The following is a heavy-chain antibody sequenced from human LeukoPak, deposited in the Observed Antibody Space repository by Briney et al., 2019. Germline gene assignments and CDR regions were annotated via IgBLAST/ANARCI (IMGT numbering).Heavy chain of an antibody. Sequence: GGSLRLSCAASGFTFSSYSMNWVRQAPGKGLEWVSSITSSSSYMYYADSVEGRFTISRDNAKNSLYLQMNTLRAEDTAVYYCARESLATIGVDYWGQGTLVTVSS. CDR3: ARESLATIGVDY. CDR2: ITSSSSYM. CDR1: GFTFSSYS. J-gene: IGHJ4*02. D-gene: IGHD5-12*01. V-gene: IGHV3-21*01.